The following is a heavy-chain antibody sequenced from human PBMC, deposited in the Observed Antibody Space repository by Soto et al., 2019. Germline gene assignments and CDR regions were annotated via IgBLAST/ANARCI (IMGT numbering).Heavy chain of an antibody. CDR1: GGTFSSYA. CDR3: ARGWELLNYFDY. CDR2: IIPIFCTA. D-gene: IGHD1-26*01. Sequence: QVQLVQSGAEVKKPGSSVKVSCKASGGTFSSYAISWVRQAPGQGLEWMGGIIPIFCTANYAQKFQGRVTITADESMSTADMELSSLRSEDTAVYYCARGWELLNYFDYWGQGTLVTVSS. J-gene: IGHJ4*02. V-gene: IGHV1-69*01.